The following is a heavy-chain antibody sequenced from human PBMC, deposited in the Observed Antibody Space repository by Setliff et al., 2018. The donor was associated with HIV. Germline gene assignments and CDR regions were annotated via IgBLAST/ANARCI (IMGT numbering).Heavy chain of an antibody. D-gene: IGHD1-1*01. Sequence: PSETLSLTCTVSGDSVSSRSYYWSWIRPPPGKGLEWIGYIYYSGSTNYNPSLKSRVTISVDTSKNHFSLKLRSVTAADTAVYYCAQLGMVDDFDYWGQGTLVTVSS. V-gene: IGHV4-61*03. CDR2: IYYSGST. J-gene: IGHJ4*02. CDR3: AQLGMVDDFDY. CDR1: GDSVSSRSYY.